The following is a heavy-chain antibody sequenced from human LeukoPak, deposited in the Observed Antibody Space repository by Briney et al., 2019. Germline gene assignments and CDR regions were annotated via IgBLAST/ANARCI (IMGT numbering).Heavy chain of an antibody. Sequence: GGSLRLSCAASGFTFSSYAMSWVRQAPGKGLEWVSAISGSGGSTYYADSVKGRFTISRDNSKNTLYLQMNSLKTEDTAVYYCTTVFTVTTFALDHWGQGALVTVSS. CDR1: GFTFSSYA. CDR3: TTVFTVTTFALDH. J-gene: IGHJ4*02. CDR2: ISGSGGST. D-gene: IGHD4-17*01. V-gene: IGHV3-23*01.